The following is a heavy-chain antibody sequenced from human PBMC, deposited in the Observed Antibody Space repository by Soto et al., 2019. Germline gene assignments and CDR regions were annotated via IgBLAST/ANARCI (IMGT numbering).Heavy chain of an antibody. Sequence: ASVKVSCKASGYTFTTYGISWVRQAPGQGLEWMGWISGYNGNTNYAQKLQGRVTMTTDTSTSTAYMELSSLRSEDTAVYYCARATVNYYYYYGMDVWGQGTTVTVSS. CDR2: ISGYNGNT. V-gene: IGHV1-18*04. CDR3: ARATVNYYYYYGMDV. J-gene: IGHJ6*02. CDR1: GYTFTTYG. D-gene: IGHD4-4*01.